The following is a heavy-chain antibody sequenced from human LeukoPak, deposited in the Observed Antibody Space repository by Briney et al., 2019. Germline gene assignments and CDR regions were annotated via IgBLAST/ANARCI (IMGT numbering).Heavy chain of an antibody. J-gene: IGHJ4*02. CDR2: IYYSGST. D-gene: IGHD3-16*02. Sequence: SETLSLTCTVSGGSISSSSYYWGWIRQPPGKGLEWIGSIYYSGSTYYNPSLKSRVTISVDTSKNQFSLKLSSVTAADTAVYYCARGTYYDYVWGSYRYYFDYWGQGTLVTVSS. CDR1: GGSISSSSYY. CDR3: ARGTYYDYVWGSYRYYFDY. V-gene: IGHV4-39*07.